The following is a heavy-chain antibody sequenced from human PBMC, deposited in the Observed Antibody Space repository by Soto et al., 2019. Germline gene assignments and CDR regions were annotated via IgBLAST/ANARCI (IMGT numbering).Heavy chain of an antibody. CDR3: AKGPHSNVGWPYYFES. D-gene: IGHD6-19*01. V-gene: IGHV3-48*02. CDR1: GFSLANYP. Sequence: GGSLRLSCVASGFSLANYPMNWVRQTPGKGLEWISYSSPRGDTIYYADSVEGRFTISRDNARNSLSLHMSSLRDEDSALYYCAKGPHSNVGWPYYFESWGQGVPVTVSS. CDR2: SSPRGDTI. J-gene: IGHJ4*02.